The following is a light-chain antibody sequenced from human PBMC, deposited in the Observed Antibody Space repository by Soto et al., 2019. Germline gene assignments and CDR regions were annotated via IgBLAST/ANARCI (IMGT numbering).Light chain of an antibody. J-gene: IGKJ4*01. V-gene: IGKV3-20*01. Sequence: EIVLTQSPGTLSLSAGERATLSCRASQRVTSSNLAWYQQKPGQAPRLLIHGASTRATGIPDRFTGGGSGTDFTLTVTRLEPGDRAVYFCQQYGNSPLTFGGGTKVDIK. CDR2: GAS. CDR1: QRVTSSN. CDR3: QQYGNSPLT.